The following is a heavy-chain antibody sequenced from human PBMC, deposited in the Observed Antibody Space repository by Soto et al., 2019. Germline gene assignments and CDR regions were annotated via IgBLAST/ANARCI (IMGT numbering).Heavy chain of an antibody. D-gene: IGHD3-10*01. J-gene: IGHJ2*01. CDR2: IYYSGST. CDR1: GGSISSGGYY. Sequence: QVQLQESGPGLVKPSQTLSLTCTVSGGSISSGGYYWSWIRQHPGKGLEWIGYIYYSGSTYYNPSLKSRVTISVDTSKNQFCLKLSSVTAADTAVYYCARDALWLRFWYFDLWGRGTLVTVSS. V-gene: IGHV4-31*03. CDR3: ARDALWLRFWYFDL.